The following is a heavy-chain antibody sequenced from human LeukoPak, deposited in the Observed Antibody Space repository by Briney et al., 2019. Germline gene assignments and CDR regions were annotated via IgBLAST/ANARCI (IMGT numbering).Heavy chain of an antibody. CDR1: GFIFSNAW. CDR2: IKTKSDGGTT. CDR3: TTESRFRLILDY. J-gene: IGHJ4*02. D-gene: IGHD2-21*01. V-gene: IGHV3-15*01. Sequence: GGSLRLSCAASGFIFSNAWMSWVRQAPGKGLEWVGRIKTKSDGGTTDYAAPVKGRFTISRDDSKKMIYLHMNSPKTEDTAVYYCTTESRFRLILDYWGQGALVTVSS.